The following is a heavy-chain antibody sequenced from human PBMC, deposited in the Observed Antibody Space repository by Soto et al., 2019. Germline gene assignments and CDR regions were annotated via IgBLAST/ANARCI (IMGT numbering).Heavy chain of an antibody. CDR3: AKRGASNYKRDHWYFDL. D-gene: IGHD4-4*01. V-gene: IGHV3-30*18. J-gene: IGHJ2*01. Sequence: GGSLRLSCAASGFTFSSYGMHWVRQAPGKGLGWVAVISYDGSNKYYADSVKGRFTISRDNSKNTLYLQMNSLRAEDTAVYYCAKRGASNYKRDHWYFDLWGRGTLVTVSS. CDR2: ISYDGSNK. CDR1: GFTFSSYG.